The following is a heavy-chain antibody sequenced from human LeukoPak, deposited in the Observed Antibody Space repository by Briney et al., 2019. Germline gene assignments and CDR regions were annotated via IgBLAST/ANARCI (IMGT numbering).Heavy chain of an antibody. Sequence: SETLSLTCTVSGGSINNYYWSWIRQPPGKGLEWIGYIYYSGSTNYNPSLKSRVTISVDTSKNQFSLKLSSVTAADTAVYYCARLAYYDILTGYYPYMDVWGKGTTVTISS. J-gene: IGHJ6*03. CDR1: GGSINNYY. CDR3: ARLAYYDILTGYYPYMDV. D-gene: IGHD3-9*01. V-gene: IGHV4-59*08. CDR2: IYYSGST.